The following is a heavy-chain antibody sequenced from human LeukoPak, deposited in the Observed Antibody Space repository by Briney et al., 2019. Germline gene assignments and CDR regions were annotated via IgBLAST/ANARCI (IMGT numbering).Heavy chain of an antibody. D-gene: IGHD2-15*01. CDR3: AKDLRDVVVVAATDWFDP. J-gene: IGHJ5*02. Sequence: IXXXGGSTYYADSVKGRFTISRDNSKNTLYLQMNSLRAEDTAVYYCAKDLRDVVVVAATDWFDPWGQGTLVTVSS. V-gene: IGHV3-23*01. CDR2: IXXXGGST.